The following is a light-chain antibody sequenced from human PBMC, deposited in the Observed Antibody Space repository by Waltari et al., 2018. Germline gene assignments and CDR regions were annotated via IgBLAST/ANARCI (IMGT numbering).Light chain of an antibody. V-gene: IGKV1-12*01. J-gene: IGKJ1*01. CDR1: QGIRSR. CDR3: LQVDSFPRT. CDR2: DAS. Sequence: DIQMSQSPSSVSASVGDRVTLTCRASQGIRSRLAWYQQKPGKAPQLLISDASSLHSGVPSRFSGSGSGTDFTLTISSLQPEDFATYYCLQVDSFPRTFGQGTKVEVK.